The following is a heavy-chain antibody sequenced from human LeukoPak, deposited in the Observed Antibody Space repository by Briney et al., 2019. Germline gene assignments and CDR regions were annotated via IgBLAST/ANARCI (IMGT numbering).Heavy chain of an antibody. V-gene: IGHV4-4*02. CDR3: ARASPHLDY. Sequence: SGTLSLTCGVSGGSISSYYWWSWVRQPPGRGLEWIGAISHSGRTTYNPSLKSRVTISLDKSKNQFSLKLSSVPAADTAMYYCARASPHLDYWGQGTLVTVSS. CDR2: ISHSGRT. CDR1: GGSISSYYW. J-gene: IGHJ4*02.